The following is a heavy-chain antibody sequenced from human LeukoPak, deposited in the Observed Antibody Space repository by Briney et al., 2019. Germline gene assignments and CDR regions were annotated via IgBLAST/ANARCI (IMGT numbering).Heavy chain of an antibody. CDR3: ARGPGIAVAGVFDY. CDR1: GYSFTSYG. J-gene: IGHJ4*02. D-gene: IGHD6-19*01. CDR2: ISGHNGHT. Sequence: ASVKVSCKASGYSFTSYGNNWVWQPPGQGLELMGWISGHNGHTNYVQKMQGRVTMTTDTSTNTAYLELRNLTSDDTAVYYCARGPGIAVAGVFDYWGQGSLVTVSS. V-gene: IGHV1-18*04.